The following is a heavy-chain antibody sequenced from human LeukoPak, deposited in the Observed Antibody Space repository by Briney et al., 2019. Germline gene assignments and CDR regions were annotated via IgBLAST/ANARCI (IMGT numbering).Heavy chain of an antibody. D-gene: IGHD2-2*01. CDR2: ISGSGGST. J-gene: IGHJ4*02. CDR1: GFTFSTYA. CDR3: AKVAAIVVVPAAADY. Sequence: PGGSLRLSCAASGFTFSTYAMSWVRQAPGKGLEWVSGISGSGGSTYYADSMKGRFTISRDNSKNTLYLQMNSLKAEDTAVYYCAKVAAIVVVPAAADYWGQGTLVTVSS. V-gene: IGHV3-23*01.